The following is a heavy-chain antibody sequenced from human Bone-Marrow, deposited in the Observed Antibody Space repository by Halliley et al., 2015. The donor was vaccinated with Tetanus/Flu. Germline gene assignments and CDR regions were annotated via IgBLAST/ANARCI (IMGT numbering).Heavy chain of an antibody. V-gene: IGHV3-53*01. CDR3: ARRGVAGSFYF. CDR2: IYSGVST. D-gene: IGHD6-19*01. Sequence: KGLEWFSVIYSGVSTTYTASVKGRFTISRDNSNNTFFLQMNSLGGEDTAVYFCARRGVAGSFYFWGQGSLVTVSS. J-gene: IGHJ4*02.